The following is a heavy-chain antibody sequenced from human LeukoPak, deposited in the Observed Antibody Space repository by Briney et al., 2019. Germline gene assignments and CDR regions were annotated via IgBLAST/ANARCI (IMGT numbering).Heavy chain of an antibody. CDR2: ISGSADTT. J-gene: IGHJ4*02. CDR3: AKDTPRPPTY. CDR1: GFTFSSYS. V-gene: IGHV3-23*01. Sequence: GGSLRLSCAASGFTFSSYSMNWVRQAPGKGLEWVSGISGSADTTWSADSVRGRFSISRDNSKNTLFLQMNSLRADDTAVYYCAKDTPRPPTYWGQGTLVTVSS.